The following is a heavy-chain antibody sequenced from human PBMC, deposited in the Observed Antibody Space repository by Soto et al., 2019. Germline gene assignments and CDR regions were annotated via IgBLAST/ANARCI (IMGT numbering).Heavy chain of an antibody. D-gene: IGHD6-19*01. CDR3: AKPVDRGWHDAFDI. V-gene: IGHV3-23*01. CDR2: ISGSGGST. J-gene: IGHJ3*02. CDR1: GFTFSSYA. Sequence: GGSLRLSCAASGFTFSSYAMRWVRQAQGEGLEWVSAISGSGGSTYYADSVKGRFTISRDNSKNTLYLQMNSLRAEDTAVYYCAKPVDRGWHDAFDIWGQGTMVTVSS.